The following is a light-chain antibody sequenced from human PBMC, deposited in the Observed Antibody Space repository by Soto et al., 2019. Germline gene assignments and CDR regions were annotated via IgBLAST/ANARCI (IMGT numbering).Light chain of an antibody. CDR2: GTS. J-gene: IGKJ1*01. Sequence: EIVLTQFPGTLSLSPGAGATLSCRSSQSVSSRYLAWYQQKPGQAPRLRIYGTSTRATGIPDRFSGSVYGTEFTLSINRLGPDDFAVYYCKQYGISLSTFRQVTKV. CDR1: QSVSSRY. CDR3: KQYGISLST. V-gene: IGKV3-20*01.